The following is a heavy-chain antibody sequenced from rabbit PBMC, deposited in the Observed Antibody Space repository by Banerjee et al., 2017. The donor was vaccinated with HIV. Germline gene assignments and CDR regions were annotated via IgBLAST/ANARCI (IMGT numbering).Heavy chain of an antibody. CDR2: IDAGYRGST. CDR1: GFSFSSSYW. V-gene: IGHV1S45*01. Sequence: QEQLEESGGDLVKPGASLTLTCTASGFSFSSSYWICWVRQAPGKGLEWIACIDAGYRGSTYYASWAKGRFTISKTSSTTVTLQMTSLTAADTATYFCARDLAGVIGWNFNLWGQGTLVTVS. J-gene: IGHJ4*01. CDR3: ARDLAGVIGWNFNL. D-gene: IGHD4-1*01.